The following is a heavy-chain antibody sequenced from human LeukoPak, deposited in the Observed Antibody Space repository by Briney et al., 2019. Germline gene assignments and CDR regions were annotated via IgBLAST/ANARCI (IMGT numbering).Heavy chain of an antibody. CDR1: GITFSSYA. J-gene: IGHJ4*02. V-gene: IGHV3-64*04. CDR2: ISSNGGKT. CDR3: ARESESSGWYDY. Sequence: GGSLRLSCSASGITFSSYAMHWVRQAPGKGLEYVSAISSNGGKTYYADSVKGRFTISRDNSKNSLYLQMNSLRSDDTALYYCARESESSGWYDYWGQGTLVTVSS. D-gene: IGHD6-19*01.